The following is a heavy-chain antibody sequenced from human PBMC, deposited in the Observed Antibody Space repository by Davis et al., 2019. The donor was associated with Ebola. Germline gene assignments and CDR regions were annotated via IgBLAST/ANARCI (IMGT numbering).Heavy chain of an antibody. CDR3: ARGHCSSTSCYGFDY. Sequence: GESLKISCAASGFTFSSYWMHWVRQAPGKGLVWVSRINSDGSSTSYADSVKGRFTISRDNAKNTLYLQMNSLRAEDTAVYYCARGHCSSTSCYGFDYWGQGTLVTVSS. CDR2: INSDGSST. J-gene: IGHJ4*02. D-gene: IGHD2-2*01. CDR1: GFTFSSYW. V-gene: IGHV3-74*01.